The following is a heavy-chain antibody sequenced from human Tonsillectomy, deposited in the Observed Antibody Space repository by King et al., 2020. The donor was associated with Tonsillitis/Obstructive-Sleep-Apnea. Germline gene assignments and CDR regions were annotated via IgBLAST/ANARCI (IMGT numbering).Heavy chain of an antibody. D-gene: IGHD3-3*01. Sequence: VKLQQWGAGLLKSSETLSLTCAVYGGSFSGYYWSWIRQPPGKGLEWIGEVNHSGSTNCNPSLKSRVTISLDTSKKQFSLKLRSVTAADTAVYYCARCPGNDFWSGYYAEYWGQGTLVTVSS. J-gene: IGHJ4*02. V-gene: IGHV4-34*01. CDR2: VNHSGST. CDR3: ARCPGNDFWSGYYAEY. CDR1: GGSFSGYY.